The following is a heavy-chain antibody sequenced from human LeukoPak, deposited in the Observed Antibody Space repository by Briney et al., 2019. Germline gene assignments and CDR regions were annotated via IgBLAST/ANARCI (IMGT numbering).Heavy chain of an antibody. CDR2: IYYSGST. V-gene: IGHV4-30-4*08. D-gene: IGHD1-26*01. CDR3: ARVVGATLWAFDI. CDR1: GGSISSGDYY. Sequence: SETLSLTCTVSGGSISSGDYYWRWIRQPPGKGLEWIGYIYYSGSTYYNPSLKSRVTISVDTSKNQFPLKLSSVTAADTAVYYCARVVGATLWAFDIWGQGTMVTVSS. J-gene: IGHJ3*02.